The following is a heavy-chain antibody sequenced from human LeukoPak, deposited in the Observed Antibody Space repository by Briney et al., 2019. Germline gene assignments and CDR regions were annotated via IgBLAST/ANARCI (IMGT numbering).Heavy chain of an antibody. D-gene: IGHD5-24*01. CDR2: IYYSGST. J-gene: IGHJ4*02. Sequence: PSETLSLTCTVSGGSISSYYWSWIRQPPGKGLEWIGYIYYSGSTNYNPSLMSRVTISVDTSKNQFSLKLSSVTAADTAVYYCARDRRDGYNYFPEYWGQGTLVTVSS. V-gene: IGHV4-59*01. CDR1: GGSISSYY. CDR3: ARDRRDGYNYFPEY.